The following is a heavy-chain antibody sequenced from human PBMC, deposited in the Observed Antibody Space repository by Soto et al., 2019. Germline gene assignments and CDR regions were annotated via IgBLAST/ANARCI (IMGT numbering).Heavy chain of an antibody. CDR1: GGSISKFY. V-gene: IGHV4-4*07. J-gene: IGHJ5*01. CDR2: VYATGTT. CDR3: VRDGSKSLRDWFDP. Sequence: PSETLSLICNVSGGSISKFYWAWIRKTAGNGLEWMGRVYATGTTDYNPSLRSRVAMSVDISKKTFSLRLRSVTGADSGVYYCVRDGSKSLRDWFDPWGQGTMVTVSS.